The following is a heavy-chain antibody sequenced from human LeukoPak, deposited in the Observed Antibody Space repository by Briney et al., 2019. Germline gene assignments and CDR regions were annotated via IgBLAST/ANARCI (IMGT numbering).Heavy chain of an antibody. J-gene: IGHJ4*02. CDR1: GFTFSHAW. D-gene: IGHD3-10*01. CDR3: TVVNYGSGSYPLGY. V-gene: IGHV3-15*01. Sequence: GGSLRLSCAASGFTFSHAWMSWVRPAPGKGLEWVGRIKNKPDGGTTDYAAPVQGRFTISRDDSKNTLSLQMNSLKAEDTAVYYCTVVNYGSGSYPLGYWGQGTLVAVSS. CDR2: IKNKPDGGTT.